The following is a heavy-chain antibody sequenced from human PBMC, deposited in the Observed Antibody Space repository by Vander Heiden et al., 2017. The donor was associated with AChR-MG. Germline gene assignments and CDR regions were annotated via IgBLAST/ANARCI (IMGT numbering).Heavy chain of an antibody. D-gene: IGHD1-26*01. V-gene: IGHV1-8*01. CDR2: MNPNSGNT. CDR1: GYTFTSYA. Sequence: QVQLVQSGAEVKKPGASVTVSCKASGYTFTSYAIHWLRQATGQGLQWVGWMNPNSGNTAYAQKFQGGVTMTRNTSMTTAYMELSSLRSEDTAVYYCARGSLADSGSYDYYYGLDVWGQGTTVTVSS. J-gene: IGHJ6*02. CDR3: ARGSLADSGSYDYYYGLDV.